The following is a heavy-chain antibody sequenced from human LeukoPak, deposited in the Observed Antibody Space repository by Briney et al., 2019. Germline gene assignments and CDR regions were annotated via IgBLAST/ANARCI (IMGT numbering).Heavy chain of an antibody. V-gene: IGHV3-21*04. CDR1: GFTFSSYS. J-gene: IGHJ4*02. CDR3: ANTILLWFGELSPLDY. Sequence: GGSLRLSCAASGFTFSSYSMNWVRQTPGKGLEWVSSISTSSSYIYYADSVKGRFTISRDNSKNTLYLQMNSLRAEDTAVYYCANTILLWFGELSPLDYWGQGTLVTVSS. CDR2: ISTSSSYI. D-gene: IGHD3-10*01.